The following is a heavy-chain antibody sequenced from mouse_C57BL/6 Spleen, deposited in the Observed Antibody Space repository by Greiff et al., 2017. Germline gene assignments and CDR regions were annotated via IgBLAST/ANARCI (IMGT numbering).Heavy chain of an antibody. V-gene: IGHV1-69*01. CDR2: IDPSDSYT. D-gene: IGHD1-1*01. Sequence: QVQLQQPGAELVMPGASVKLSYKASGYTFTSYWMHWVKQRPGQGLEWIGEIDPSDSYTNYNQKFKGKSTLTVDKSSSTAYMQLSSLTSEDSAVYYCAREGYYGSSYSLAMDYWGQGTSVTVSS. J-gene: IGHJ4*01. CDR1: GYTFTSYW. CDR3: AREGYYGSSYSLAMDY.